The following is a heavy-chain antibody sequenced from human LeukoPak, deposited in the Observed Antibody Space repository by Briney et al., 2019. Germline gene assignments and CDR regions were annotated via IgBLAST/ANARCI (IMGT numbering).Heavy chain of an antibody. CDR1: GFTFSNYA. J-gene: IGHJ4*02. Sequence: PGGSLRLSCTASGFTFSNYAMNWVRQAPGKGLEWVSSIGISGSYKFYADSVKGRFAISRDNAKNSLYLQMNSLRAEDTAVYYCARDYDSSGYYYGYWGQGTLVTVSS. V-gene: IGHV3-21*04. CDR2: IGISGSYK. CDR3: ARDYDSSGYYYGY. D-gene: IGHD3-22*01.